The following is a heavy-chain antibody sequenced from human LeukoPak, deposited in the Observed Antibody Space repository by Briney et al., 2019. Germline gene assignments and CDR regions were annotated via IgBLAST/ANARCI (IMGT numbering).Heavy chain of an antibody. J-gene: IGHJ4*02. CDR3: ARFRGVAGTSPFDY. CDR2: IWYDGSNK. D-gene: IGHD6-19*01. V-gene: IGHV3-33*01. CDR1: GFTFSSYV. Sequence: GGSLRLSCAASGFTFSSYVMHWVRQAPGKGLEWVAVIWYDGSNKYYADSVKGRFTISRDNSKNTLYLQMNSLRAEDTAVYYCARFRGVAGTSPFDYWGQGTLVTVSS.